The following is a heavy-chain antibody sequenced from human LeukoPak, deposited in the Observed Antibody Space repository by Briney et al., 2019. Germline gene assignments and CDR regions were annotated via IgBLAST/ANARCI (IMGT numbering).Heavy chain of an antibody. V-gene: IGHV3-30*02. J-gene: IGHJ5*02. CDR1: GFTFSSYG. Sequence: GGSLRLSCAASGFTFSSYGMHWVRQAPGKGLEWVAFIRYDGSNKYYADSVKGRFTISRDNSKNTLYLQMNSLRAEDTAVYYCAKEWGIAARRDWFDPWGQGTLVTVSS. CDR3: AKEWGIAARRDWFDP. D-gene: IGHD6-6*01. CDR2: IRYDGSNK.